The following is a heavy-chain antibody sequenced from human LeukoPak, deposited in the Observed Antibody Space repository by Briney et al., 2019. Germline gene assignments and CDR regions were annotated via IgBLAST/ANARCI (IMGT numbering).Heavy chain of an antibody. D-gene: IGHD7-27*01. V-gene: IGHV3-23*01. CDR1: GFTFSSYA. CDR3: AKSKLGIITEYFDY. CDR2: ISGSGGST. Sequence: GGSLRLSCAASGFTFSSYAMSWVRQAPGKELEWVSAISGSGGSTYYADSVKGRFTISRDNSKNTLYLQMNSLRAEDTAVYYCAKSKLGIITEYFDYWGQGTLVTVSS. J-gene: IGHJ4*02.